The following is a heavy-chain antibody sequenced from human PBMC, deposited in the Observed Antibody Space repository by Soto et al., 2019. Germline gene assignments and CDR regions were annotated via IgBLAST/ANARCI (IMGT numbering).Heavy chain of an antibody. CDR1: GFSLSTSGMC. Sequence: CPTLVNPTQTLTLTCTFSGFSLSTSGMCVSWIRQPPGKALEWLALIDWDDDKYYSTSLKTRLTISKDTSKNQVVLTMTNMDPVDTATYYCARIRTGEGYYSYYFDYWGQGTLVTVSS. D-gene: IGHD3-22*01. CDR2: IDWDDDK. CDR3: ARIRTGEGYYSYYFDY. J-gene: IGHJ4*02. V-gene: IGHV2-70*01.